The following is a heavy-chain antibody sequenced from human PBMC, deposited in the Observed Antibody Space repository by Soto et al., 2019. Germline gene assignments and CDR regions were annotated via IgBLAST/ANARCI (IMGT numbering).Heavy chain of an antibody. CDR3: ARMFGWVCWLDP. CDR1: GFTFSSYS. J-gene: IGHJ5*02. Sequence: GSLRLSCAASGFTFSSYSMNWVRQAPGKGLEWVSSISSSSSYIYYADSVKGRFTISRDNAKNSLYLQMNSLRAEDTAVYYCARMFGWVCWLDPCGQGTLVTVYS. V-gene: IGHV3-21*01. D-gene: IGHD3-16*01. CDR2: ISSSSSYI.